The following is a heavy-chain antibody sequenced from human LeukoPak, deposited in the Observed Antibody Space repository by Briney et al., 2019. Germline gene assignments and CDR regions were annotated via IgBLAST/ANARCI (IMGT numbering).Heavy chain of an antibody. D-gene: IGHD1-7*01. CDR1: GFTFSNYV. J-gene: IGHJ4*02. CDR2: ISGSGSTI. Sequence: PGGSLRLSCAASGFTFSNYVMSWVRQAPGKGLEWVSYISGSGSTILYGDAVKGRFTISRDNAKNSVDLQMSSLRAEDTAVYYCARWARSGTFFDFWGQGTLVTVSS. V-gene: IGHV3-48*03. CDR3: ARWARSGTFFDF.